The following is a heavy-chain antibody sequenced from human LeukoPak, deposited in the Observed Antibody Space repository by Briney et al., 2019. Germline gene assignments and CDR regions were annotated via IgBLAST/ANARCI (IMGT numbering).Heavy chain of an antibody. V-gene: IGHV3-7*04. J-gene: IGHJ4*02. D-gene: IGHD3-22*01. CDR2: IKQDGSDK. CDR3: ARDPYDSSWGLCYFDY. Sequence: GGSLRLSCAASGFTFSNVWMNWARQAPGKGLEWVANIKQDGSDKYYVDSVKGRFTISRDNAKNSLYLQMNSLRAEDTAVYYCARDPYDSSWGLCYFDYWGQGNLVTVSS. CDR1: GFTFSNVW.